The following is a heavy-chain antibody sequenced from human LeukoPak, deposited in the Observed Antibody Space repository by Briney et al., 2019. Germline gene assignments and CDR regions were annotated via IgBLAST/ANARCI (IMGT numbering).Heavy chain of an antibody. Sequence: GGSLRLSCAASGFSFDDYAMHWLRQAPGKGLQWVSGISWNSGSEGYADSVKGRFTISRDNAKNSLYLQMNSLRAEGTAFHYCAKDGRPDAYGIFDLWGHGTLVTVSS. CDR1: GFSFDDYA. V-gene: IGHV3-9*01. CDR3: AKDGRPDAYGIFDL. CDR2: ISWNSGSE. D-gene: IGHD1-1*01. J-gene: IGHJ4*01.